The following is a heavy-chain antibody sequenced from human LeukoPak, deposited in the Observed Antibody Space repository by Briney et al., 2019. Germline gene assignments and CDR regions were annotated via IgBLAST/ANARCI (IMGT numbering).Heavy chain of an antibody. J-gene: IGHJ4*02. CDR3: AREWARALDY. CDR1: GFTFSDYY. D-gene: IGHD1-26*01. Sequence: GGSLRLSCAASGFTFSDYYMGWIRQAPGKGLEWVSYISNSGRAIYYADSVKGRFTISRDNAKNSLYLQMNSLRAEDTAVYYCAREWARALDYWGQGTLVTVSS. CDR2: ISNSGRAI. V-gene: IGHV3-11*04.